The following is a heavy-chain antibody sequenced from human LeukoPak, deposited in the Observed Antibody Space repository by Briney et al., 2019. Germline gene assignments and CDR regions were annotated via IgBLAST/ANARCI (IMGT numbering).Heavy chain of an antibody. CDR2: ISAYNGNT. V-gene: IGHV1-18*01. D-gene: IGHD2-15*01. CDR3: ARVRGYCSGGSCLNQYYYYYYGMDD. J-gene: IGHJ6*02. Sequence: ASVKVSCKASGYTFTSYGISWVRQAPGQGLEWMGRISAYNGNTNYAQKLQGRVTMTTDTSTSTAYMELRSLRSDDTAVYYCARVRGYCSGGSCLNQYYYYYYGMDDWGQGTTVTVSS. CDR1: GYTFTSYG.